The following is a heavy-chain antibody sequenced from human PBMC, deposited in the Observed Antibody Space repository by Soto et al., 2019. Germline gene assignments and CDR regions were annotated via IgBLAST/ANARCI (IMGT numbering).Heavy chain of an antibody. CDR1: GDSVSSNSAA. CDR3: ARGLRAWLQLYYGMDV. D-gene: IGHD5-12*01. V-gene: IGHV6-1*01. Sequence: SQTLSLTCAISGDSVSSNSAAWNWIRQSPSRGLEWLGRTYYRSKWYNDYAVSVKSRITINPDTSKNQFSLQLNSVTPEDTAVYYCARGLRAWLQLYYGMDVWGQGTTVTVSS. CDR2: TYYRSKWYN. J-gene: IGHJ6*02.